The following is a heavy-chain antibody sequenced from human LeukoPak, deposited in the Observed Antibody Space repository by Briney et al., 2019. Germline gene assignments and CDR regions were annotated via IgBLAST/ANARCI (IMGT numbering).Heavy chain of an antibody. D-gene: IGHD3-22*01. J-gene: IGHJ4*02. V-gene: IGHV1-69*04. CDR2: IIPIFGIA. CDR3: ARSYYYSSGFLDY. Sequence: SVKVYCKASGGTFSSYAISWGRQAPGQGLEWMGRIIPIFGIANYAQKFQGRVTITADKSTSTAYMELSSLRSEDTAVYYCARSYYYSSGFLDYWGQGTLVTVSS. CDR1: GGTFSSYA.